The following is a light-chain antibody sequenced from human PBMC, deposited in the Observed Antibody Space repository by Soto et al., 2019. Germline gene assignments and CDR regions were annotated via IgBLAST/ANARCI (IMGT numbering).Light chain of an antibody. Sequence: EILLTQSPGTLSLSLGDTATLSCRASQIDSSSSSAWYQQKPGQPPRLLIYDSSKRATGIPDRFSGAESGPDFALTITRLEPEDFAVYFCLLYGASPYTFGQGTKVEIK. CDR2: DSS. V-gene: IGKV3-20*01. J-gene: IGKJ2*01. CDR3: LLYGASPYT. CDR1: QIDSSSS.